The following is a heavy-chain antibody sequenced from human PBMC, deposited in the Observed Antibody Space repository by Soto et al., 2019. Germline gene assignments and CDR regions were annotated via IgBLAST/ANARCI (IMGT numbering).Heavy chain of an antibody. CDR2: IYYSGST. CDR1: GGSISSYY. J-gene: IGHJ4*02. D-gene: IGHD2-2*01. Sequence: SETLSLTCTVSGGSISSYYWSWIRQPPGKGLEWIGYIYYSGSTNYNPSLKSRVTISVDTSKNQLSLKESTVTAADTAVYYCARHADEGYCSSISCSEFDYWGQGTLVTVSS. CDR3: ARHADEGYCSSISCSEFDY. V-gene: IGHV4-59*08.